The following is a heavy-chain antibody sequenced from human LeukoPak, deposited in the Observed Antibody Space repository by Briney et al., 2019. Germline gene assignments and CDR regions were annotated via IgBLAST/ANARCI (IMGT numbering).Heavy chain of an antibody. Sequence: SETLSLTCTVSGGSISSGDYYWSWIRQPPGKGLEWIGYIYYSGSTYYNPSLKSRVTISVDTSKNQFSLKLSSVTAADTAVYYCARERSTDREPITSGFDYWGQGTLVTVSS. CDR1: GGSISSGDYY. CDR3: ARERSTDREPITSGFDY. CDR2: IYYSGST. D-gene: IGHD1-14*01. V-gene: IGHV4-30-4*01. J-gene: IGHJ4*02.